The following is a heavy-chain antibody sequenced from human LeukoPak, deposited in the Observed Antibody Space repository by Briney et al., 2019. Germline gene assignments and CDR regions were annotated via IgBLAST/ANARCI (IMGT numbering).Heavy chain of an antibody. CDR3: ARGGRPGEYFDY. D-gene: IGHD7-27*01. CDR2: IYYSGST. J-gene: IGHJ4*02. Sequence: ASEPLSLTCTVSGGSISSYYWSWIRQPPGKGLEWIGYIYYSGSTNYNPSLKSRVTISVDTSKNQFSLKLSSVTAADTAVYYCARGGRPGEYFDYWGQGTLVTVSS. CDR1: GGSISSYY. V-gene: IGHV4-59*01.